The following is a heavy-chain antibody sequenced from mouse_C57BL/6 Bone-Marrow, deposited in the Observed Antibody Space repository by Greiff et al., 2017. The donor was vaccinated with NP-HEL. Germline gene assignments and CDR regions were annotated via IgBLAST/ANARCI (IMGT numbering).Heavy chain of an antibody. CDR1: GYTFTDYE. CDR2: IDPETGGT. J-gene: IGHJ4*01. V-gene: IGHV1-15*01. CDR3: TRDEYAMDY. Sequence: VQGVESGAELVRPGASVTLSCKASGYTFTDYEMHWVKQTPVHGLEWIGAIDPETGGTAYNQKFKGKAILTADKSSSTSYMELRSLTSEASAFYYCTRDEYAMDYWGQGTSVTVSS.